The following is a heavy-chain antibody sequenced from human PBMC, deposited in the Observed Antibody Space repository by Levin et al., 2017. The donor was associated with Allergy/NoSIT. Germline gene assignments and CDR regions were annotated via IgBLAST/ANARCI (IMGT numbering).Heavy chain of an antibody. Sequence: GGSLRLSCAASGFTFSSYGMHWVRQAPGKGLEWVAVIWYDGSNKYYADSVKGRFTISRDNSKNTLYLQMNSLRAEDTAVYYCARDSHGDYEGFDPWGQGTLVTVSS. D-gene: IGHD4-17*01. CDR3: ARDSHGDYEGFDP. CDR2: IWYDGSNK. V-gene: IGHV3-33*01. CDR1: GFTFSSYG. J-gene: IGHJ5*02.